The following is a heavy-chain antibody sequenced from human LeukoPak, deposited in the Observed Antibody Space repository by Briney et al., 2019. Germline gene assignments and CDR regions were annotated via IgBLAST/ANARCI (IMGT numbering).Heavy chain of an antibody. CDR3: ARGPVAVAPFDP. CDR1: GYTFTSYD. D-gene: IGHD6-19*01. J-gene: IGHJ5*02. Sequence: ASVKVSCKASGYTFTSYDINWVRQATGQGLEWMGWMNPNSGNTGYAQKFQGRVTMTRNTSISTAYMELSSLRSEDTAVYYCARGPVAVAPFDPSGQGTLVTVSS. CDR2: MNPNSGNT. V-gene: IGHV1-8*01.